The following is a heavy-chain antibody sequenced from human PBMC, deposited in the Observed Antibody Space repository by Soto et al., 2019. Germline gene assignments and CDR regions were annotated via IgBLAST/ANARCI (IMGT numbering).Heavy chain of an antibody. CDR2: MNPNSGNT. V-gene: IGHV1-8*01. CDR3: ARGLKSDWGPTDWFDP. Sequence: GASVKVSCKASGYTFTSYDINWVRQATGQGLEWMGWMNPNSGNTGYAQKFQGRVTMTRNTSISTAYMELSSLRSEDTAVYYCARGLKSDWGPTDWFDPWGQGTLVTVSS. CDR1: GYTFTSYD. D-gene: IGHD2-21*01. J-gene: IGHJ5*02.